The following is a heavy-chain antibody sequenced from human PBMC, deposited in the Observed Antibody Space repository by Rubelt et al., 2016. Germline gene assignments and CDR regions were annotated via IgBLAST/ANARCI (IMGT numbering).Heavy chain of an antibody. Sequence: YTFTSYAMHRVRQAPGQRLEWMGCINAGNGNTKYSQKFQGRVTITRDTSASTAYMELSSLRSEDTAVYYCACQGVDESGWLPNFYYYYGMDVWGQGTTVTVSS. V-gene: IGHV1-3*01. CDR2: INAGNGNT. D-gene: IGHD6-19*01. CDR1: YTFTSYA. J-gene: IGHJ6*02. CDR3: ACQGVDESGWLPNFYYYYGMDV.